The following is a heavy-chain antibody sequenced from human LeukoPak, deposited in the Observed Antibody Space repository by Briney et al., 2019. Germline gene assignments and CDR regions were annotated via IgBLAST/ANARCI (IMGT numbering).Heavy chain of an antibody. V-gene: IGHV3-30*02. D-gene: IGHD4-11*01. CDR2: IRYDGSNK. J-gene: IGHJ4*02. CDR1: GFTFISYA. Sequence: GGSLRLSCAASGFTFISYAMHWVRQAPGKGLEWVAYIRYDGSNKFHADSVKGRFIISRDNSKNTLYLQMNSLRAEDTAVYYCAKLYGNYTHYFDDWGQGTLVTVSS. CDR3: AKLYGNYTHYFDD.